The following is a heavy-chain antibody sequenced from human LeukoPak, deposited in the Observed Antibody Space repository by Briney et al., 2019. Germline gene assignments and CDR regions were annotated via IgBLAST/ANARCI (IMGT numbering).Heavy chain of an antibody. V-gene: IGHV3-23*01. D-gene: IGHD3-22*01. CDR3: ARGFYEFEDSGYYFDF. J-gene: IGHJ4*02. Sequence: PGGSLRLSCAASGFTFTSYAMSWVRQAPGKGLEWVSAISGSGGSTYYADSVKGRVTISRDNSKNILYLQMNSLRPEDTAVYYCARGFYEFEDSGYYFDFWGQGTLVTVSS. CDR1: GFTFTSYA. CDR2: ISGSGGST.